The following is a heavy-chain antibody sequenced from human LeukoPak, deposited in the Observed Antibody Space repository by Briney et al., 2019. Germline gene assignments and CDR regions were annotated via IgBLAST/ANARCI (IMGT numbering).Heavy chain of an antibody. CDR3: AKRGVVIRVILVGFHKEAYYFDS. J-gene: IGHJ4*02. CDR2: ISDSGGRT. D-gene: IGHD3-22*01. Sequence: GGSLRLSCAVSGITLSNYGRSWVRKAPGKGPELVADISDSGGRTNYADYEKGRFNIPRDNPKNKLYLQMNSLRAEDTAVYFCAKRGVVIRVILVGFHKEAYYFDSWGQGALVTVSS. V-gene: IGHV3-23*01. CDR1: GITLSNYG.